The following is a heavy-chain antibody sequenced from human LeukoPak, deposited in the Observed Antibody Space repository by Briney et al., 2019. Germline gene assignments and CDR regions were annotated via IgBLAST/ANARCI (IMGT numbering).Heavy chain of an antibody. J-gene: IGHJ4*02. CDR3: ARDSRYGYSSGWYSDY. Sequence: GASVKVSCKASGGTFSSYAISWVRQAPGQGLEWMGRIIPIFGIANYAQKFQGRVTMTTDTSTSTAYMELRSLRSDDTAVYYCARDSRYGYSSGWYSDYWGQGTLVTVSS. CDR1: GGTFSSYA. CDR2: IIPIFGIA. V-gene: IGHV1-69*04. D-gene: IGHD6-19*01.